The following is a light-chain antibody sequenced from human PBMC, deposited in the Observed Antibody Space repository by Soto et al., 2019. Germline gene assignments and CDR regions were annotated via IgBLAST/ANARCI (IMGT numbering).Light chain of an antibody. CDR2: GAS. V-gene: IGKV3-11*01. J-gene: IGKJ1*01. CDR3: HQRQSWPRT. Sequence: EIVLTQSPATLSSFPGDRVTLSCRASQAVNTRLAWYQHKPGQAPRLLIYGASTRATGIPARFSGSGSGTEFTLTISDVQPEDFAVYYCHQRQSWPRTFGQGTKVDIK. CDR1: QAVNTR.